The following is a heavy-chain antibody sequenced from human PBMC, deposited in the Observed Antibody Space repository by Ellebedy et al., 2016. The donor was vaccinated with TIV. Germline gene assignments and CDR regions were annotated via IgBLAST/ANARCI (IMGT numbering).Heavy chain of an antibody. D-gene: IGHD1-26*01. CDR3: ARDQVGVGPAFDV. CDR1: GLTLSSHA. J-gene: IGHJ3*01. V-gene: IGHV3-23*01. CDR2: ITESGGNT. Sequence: GESLKISCAASGLTLSSHAMSWVRQAPGKGLEWVSPITESGGNTYYADSVKGRFTISRDNYKDTLFRQMNRLRAEDTAIYFCARDQVGVGPAFDVWGQGTMVTVSS.